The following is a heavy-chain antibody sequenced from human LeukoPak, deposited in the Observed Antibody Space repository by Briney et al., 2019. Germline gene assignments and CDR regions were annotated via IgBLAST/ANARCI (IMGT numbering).Heavy chain of an antibody. CDR3: ARGGLRFLEWLYYFDY. CDR1: GYSFTSYW. D-gene: IGHD3-3*01. Sequence: GESLKISCKGSGYSFTSYWIGWVRQMPGKGLEWMGIIYPGDSDTRYSPSFQGQVTISADKSISTAYLQWSSLKASDTAMYYCARGGLRFLEWLYYFDYWGQGTLVTVSS. J-gene: IGHJ4*02. CDR2: IYPGDSDT. V-gene: IGHV5-51*01.